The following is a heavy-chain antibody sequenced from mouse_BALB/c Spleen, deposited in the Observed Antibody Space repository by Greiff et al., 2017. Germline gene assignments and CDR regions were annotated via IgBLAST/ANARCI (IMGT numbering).Heavy chain of an antibody. CDR1: GYTFTSYW. D-gene: IGHD2-10*02. J-gene: IGHJ2*01. CDR2: IYPGDGDT. V-gene: IGHV1-87*01. Sequence: QVQLKQSGAELARPGASVKLSCKASGYTFTSYWMQWVKQRPGQGLEWIGAIYPGDGDTRYTQKFKGKATLTADKSSSTAYMQLSSLASEDSAVYYCARRGYGNYVSDYWGQGTTLTVSS. CDR3: ARRGYGNYVSDY.